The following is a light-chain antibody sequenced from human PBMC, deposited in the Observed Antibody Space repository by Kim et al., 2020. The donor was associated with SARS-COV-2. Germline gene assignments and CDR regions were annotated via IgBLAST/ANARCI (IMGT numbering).Light chain of an antibody. V-gene: IGKV1-27*01. CDR2: AAS. Sequence: DIQMTQSPSSLSASVGDRVTITCRASQGISNYLAWYQQKPGKVPKLLIYAASALQSGVPSRFSGSGSGTDFTLTISSLQPEDVATYYCEKYKSEHLTAGQGKRLEIK. CDR3: EKYKSEHLT. CDR1: QGISNY. J-gene: IGKJ5*01.